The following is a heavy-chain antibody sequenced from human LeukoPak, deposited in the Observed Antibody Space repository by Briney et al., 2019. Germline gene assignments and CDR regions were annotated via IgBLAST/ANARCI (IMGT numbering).Heavy chain of an antibody. D-gene: IGHD3-3*01. CDR3: AREIIRSLEWRSYYYYGMDV. J-gene: IGHJ6*02. Sequence: ASVKVSCKASGYTFTSYYMHWVRQAPGQGLEWMGIINPSGGSTSYAQKFQGRVTMTRDTSTSTVYMELSSLRSEDTAVYYCAREIIRSLEWRSYYYYGMDVWGQGTTVTVSS. CDR2: INPSGGST. V-gene: IGHV1-46*01. CDR1: GYTFTSYY.